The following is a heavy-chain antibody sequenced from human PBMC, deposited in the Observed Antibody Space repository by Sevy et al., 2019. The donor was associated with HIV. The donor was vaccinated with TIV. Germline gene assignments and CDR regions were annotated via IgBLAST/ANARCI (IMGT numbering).Heavy chain of an antibody. CDR1: GFTFSGHG. Sequence: GGSLRLSCAASGFTFSGHGMDWVRHAPGKGLEWLAVISKDGRSTFIADSVKGRFTISRDNSKNMLFMQLNSLTAEDTAIYYCAKGGFKCTGDDCFMQWGQRTLVTVSS. V-gene: IGHV3-33*05. CDR3: AKGGFKCTGDDCFMQ. CDR2: ISKDGRST. D-gene: IGHD2-21*01. J-gene: IGHJ4*02.